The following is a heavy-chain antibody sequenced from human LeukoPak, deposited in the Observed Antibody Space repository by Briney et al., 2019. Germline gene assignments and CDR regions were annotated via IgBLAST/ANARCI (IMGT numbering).Heavy chain of an antibody. V-gene: IGHV4-34*01. J-gene: IGHJ4*02. Sequence: SETLSLTCTVSGGSISSYYWSWIRQPPGKGLEWIGEINHSGSTNYNPSLKSRVTISVDTSKNQFSLKLSSVTAADTAVYYCARGIPDYVWGSYRPNFDYWGQGTLVTVSS. CDR1: GGSISSYY. D-gene: IGHD3-16*02. CDR3: ARGIPDYVWGSYRPNFDY. CDR2: INHSGST.